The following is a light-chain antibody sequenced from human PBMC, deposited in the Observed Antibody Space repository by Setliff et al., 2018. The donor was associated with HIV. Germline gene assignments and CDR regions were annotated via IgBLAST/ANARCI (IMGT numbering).Light chain of an antibody. CDR1: GSNIGRNS. CDR2: NND. Sequence: QSVLTQPPSTSGTPGQKVTISCSGSGSNIGRNSVFWYQQLPGTAPKLLMYNNDQRPSGVSDRFSGSRSGTSASLAIIGLQAEDEADYFCQSYDSSLGGVYVFGTGTKVTVL. V-gene: IGLV1-44*01. J-gene: IGLJ1*01. CDR3: QSYDSSLGGVYV.